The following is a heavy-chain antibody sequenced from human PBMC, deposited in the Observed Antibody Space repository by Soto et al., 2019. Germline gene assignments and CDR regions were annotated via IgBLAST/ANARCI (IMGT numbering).Heavy chain of an antibody. CDR1: GGSVSDKTYY. CDR2: VYYSGTT. D-gene: IGHD4-17*01. CDR3: ARTTAVPNTLRSRYLFNY. J-gene: IGHJ4*02. Sequence: SETLSLTCSVSGGSVSDKTYYWSWIRQPPGKRLEWIGYVYYSGTTNYNPSLKSRVTISVDLSKNRFSLRLSSVTTADTALYYCARTTAVPNTLRSRYLFNYWAQGTLVTVSS. V-gene: IGHV4-61*01.